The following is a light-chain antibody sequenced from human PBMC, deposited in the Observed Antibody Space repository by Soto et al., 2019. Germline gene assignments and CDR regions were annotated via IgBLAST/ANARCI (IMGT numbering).Light chain of an antibody. J-gene: IGKJ4*01. CDR3: QQRSNWPLT. CDR1: QSISTW. Sequence: DNQMTQSPSTLSASVGDRVTITCRASQSISTWLAWYQQKPGKAPKLLIYKASSLESGVPSRFSGSGSGTEFTLTISSLEPEDFAVYYCQQRSNWPLTFGGGTKVDIK. V-gene: IGKV1-5*03. CDR2: KAS.